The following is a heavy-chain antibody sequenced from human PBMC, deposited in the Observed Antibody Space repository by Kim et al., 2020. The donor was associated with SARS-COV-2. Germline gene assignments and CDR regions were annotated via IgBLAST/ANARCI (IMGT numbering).Heavy chain of an antibody. CDR2: IYHSGST. V-gene: IGHV4-4*02. D-gene: IGHD3-22*01. Sequence: SETLSLTCAVSGGSISSSNWWSWVRQPPGKGLEWIGEIYHSGSTNYNPSLKSRVTISVDKSKNQFSLKLSSVTAADTAVYYCARASSYYYDSSGYGAGFDPWGQGTLVTVSS. CDR1: GGSISSSNW. J-gene: IGHJ5*02. CDR3: ARASSYYYDSSGYGAGFDP.